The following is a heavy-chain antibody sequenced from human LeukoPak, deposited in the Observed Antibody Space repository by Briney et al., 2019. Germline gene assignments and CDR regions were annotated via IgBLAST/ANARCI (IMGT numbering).Heavy chain of an antibody. CDR3: AKGGHYNFDY. CDR2: IPTSGSSI. J-gene: IGHJ4*02. Sequence: PGGSLRLSCAASGFTFNTYEMNWVRQAPGKGLEWLAYIPTSGSSIYYADYVKGRFTISRDNAKNSLYLQMNSLRTEDTAVYYCAKGGHYNFDYWGQGTLVTVSS. D-gene: IGHD4-11*01. V-gene: IGHV3-48*03. CDR1: GFTFNTYE.